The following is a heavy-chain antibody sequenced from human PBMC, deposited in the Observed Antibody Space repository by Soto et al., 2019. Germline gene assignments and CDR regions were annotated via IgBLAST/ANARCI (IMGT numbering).Heavy chain of an antibody. Sequence: ASVKVSCKASGYTFTGYYMHWVRQAPGQGLEWMGWISAYNGNTNYAQKLQGRVTMTTDTSTSTAYMELRSLRSDDTAVYYCATALGVYDILTGYPHDAFDIWGQGTMVTVSS. CDR2: ISAYNGNT. J-gene: IGHJ3*02. V-gene: IGHV1-18*04. CDR3: ATALGVYDILTGYPHDAFDI. D-gene: IGHD3-9*01. CDR1: GYTFTGYY.